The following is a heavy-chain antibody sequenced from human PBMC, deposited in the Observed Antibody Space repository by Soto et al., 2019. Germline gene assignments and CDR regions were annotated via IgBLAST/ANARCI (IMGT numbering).Heavy chain of an antibody. D-gene: IGHD3-10*01. Sequence: GGSLRLPCSASGFTFSRYWMHWVRQAPRKGLVWVSRINSDGSSTSYADSVKGRFTISRDNAKNTLYLQMNSLRAEDRAVYYCARVNYYGSRTPPAPAFDYWGQGTLVTVSS. CDR3: ARVNYYGSRTPPAPAFDY. J-gene: IGHJ4*02. CDR2: INSDGSST. CDR1: GFTFSRYW. V-gene: IGHV3-74*01.